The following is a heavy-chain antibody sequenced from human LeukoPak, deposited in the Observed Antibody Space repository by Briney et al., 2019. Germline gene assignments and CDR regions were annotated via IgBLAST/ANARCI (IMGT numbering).Heavy chain of an antibody. CDR3: ARDCGGDCYPDWYFDL. Sequence: SETLSLTCAVYGGSFSGYYWSWIRQPPGKGLEWIGEINHSGSTNYNPSLKSRVTISVDTSKNQFSLKLSSVTAADTAVYYCARDCGGDCYPDWYFDLWGRGTLVTVSS. CDR1: GGSFSGYY. D-gene: IGHD2-21*02. J-gene: IGHJ2*01. CDR2: INHSGST. V-gene: IGHV4-34*01.